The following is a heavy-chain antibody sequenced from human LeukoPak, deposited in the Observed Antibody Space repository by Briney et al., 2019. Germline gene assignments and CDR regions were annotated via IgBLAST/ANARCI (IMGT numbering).Heavy chain of an antibody. CDR3: ARLTGPYPGYYFDY. CDR2: IYHSGST. J-gene: IGHJ4*02. D-gene: IGHD1-20*01. CDR1: GGSIIGYY. V-gene: IGHV4-59*01. Sequence: SETLSLTCTVSGGSIIGYYWNWIRQPPGKGLDWIGYIYHSGSTNYNPSLRSRVTISVDTSKTQISLKLSSVTAADTAVYYCARLTGPYPGYYFDYWGQGTLVPVSS.